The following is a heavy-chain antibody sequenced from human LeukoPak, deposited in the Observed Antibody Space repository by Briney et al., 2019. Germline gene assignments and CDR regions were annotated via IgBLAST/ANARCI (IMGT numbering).Heavy chain of an antibody. CDR3: ARTGYCSGGSCYGLSWFDP. D-gene: IGHD2-15*01. V-gene: IGHV3-30*04. J-gene: IGHJ5*02. CDR1: GLTFSRLP. CDR2: MSFDGSHK. Sequence: GGSLRLSCAASGLTFSRLPLHWVRQAPGKGLEWVAVMSFDGSHKYYADSVKGRFTISRDNSKNTLYPQMNSLRAEDTAVYYCARTGYCSGGSCYGLSWFDPWGQGTLVTVSS.